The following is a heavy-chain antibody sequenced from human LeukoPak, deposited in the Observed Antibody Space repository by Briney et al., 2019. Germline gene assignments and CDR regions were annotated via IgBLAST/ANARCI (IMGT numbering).Heavy chain of an antibody. V-gene: IGHV4-59*01. Sequence: PSETLSLTCSVSGRSISSYYWSWIRQPPAKGLEWIGYIYYSGSTNYNPSLKSRDTLSVDTSKNQFSLKLRSVNAPHTAVYYCAGVIKVRGVTFDYWGQGTLVTVSS. CDR1: GRSISSYY. CDR3: AGVIKVRGVTFDY. J-gene: IGHJ4*02. CDR2: IYYSGST. D-gene: IGHD3-16*01.